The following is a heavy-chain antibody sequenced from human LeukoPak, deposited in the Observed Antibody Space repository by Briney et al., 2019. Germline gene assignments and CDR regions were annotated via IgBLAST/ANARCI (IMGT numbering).Heavy chain of an antibody. CDR3: AREAPHSYGLDY. V-gene: IGHV3-21*01. D-gene: IGHD5-18*01. CDR2: ISSSSSYI. J-gene: IGHJ4*02. CDR1: GFTFSSYS. Sequence: PGGSLRPSCAASGFTFSSYSMNWVRQAPGKGLEWVSSISSSSSYIYYADSVKGRFTISRDNAKNSLYLQMNSLRAEDTAVYYCAREAPHSYGLDYWGQGTLVTVSS.